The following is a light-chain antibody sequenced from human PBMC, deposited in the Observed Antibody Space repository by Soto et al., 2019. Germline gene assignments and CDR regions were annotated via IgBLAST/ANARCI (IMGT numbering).Light chain of an antibody. Sequence: IVMTHSPSNLAVSPLATATISWIASQSIGSDLAWYQQKPGQAPRLLISGASTRAPGIPARFSGSGSGTDFTLTISSLQSEDFAIYYCQQYNNWPPINCGKGQRLAIK. CDR3: QQYNNWPPIN. J-gene: IGKJ5*01. V-gene: IGKV3D-15*01. CDR2: GAS. CDR1: QSIGSD.